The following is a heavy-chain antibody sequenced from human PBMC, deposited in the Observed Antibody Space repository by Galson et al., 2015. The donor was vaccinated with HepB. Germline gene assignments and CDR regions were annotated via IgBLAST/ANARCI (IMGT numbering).Heavy chain of an antibody. CDR1: GITFSTYV. J-gene: IGHJ4*02. D-gene: IGHD6-13*01. V-gene: IGHV3-23*01. CDR3: TRLGDLSGYSSS. CDR2: IVGSGEST. Sequence: SLRLSCAAPGITFSTYVMSWVRQAPGKGLEWVSSIVGSGESTFYADSVKGRFTISRDDSKNTAYLHMKSLKTEDTAVYYCTRLGDLSGYSSSWGQGTLVTVSS.